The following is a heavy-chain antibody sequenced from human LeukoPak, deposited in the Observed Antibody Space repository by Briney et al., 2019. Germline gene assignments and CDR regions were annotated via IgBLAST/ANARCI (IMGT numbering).Heavy chain of an antibody. CDR2: LSSGDNT. Sequence: GGSLRLSCAASGFNVNSYYMSWVRQAPGRGLEWVSALSSGDNTHYADSVNGRFTISRDNSKNTLYLQLNSLRAEDTAVYYCARSIFGVANWGQGTLVTVSS. D-gene: IGHD3-3*01. CDR3: ARSIFGVAN. J-gene: IGHJ4*02. V-gene: IGHV3-53*01. CDR1: GFNVNSYY.